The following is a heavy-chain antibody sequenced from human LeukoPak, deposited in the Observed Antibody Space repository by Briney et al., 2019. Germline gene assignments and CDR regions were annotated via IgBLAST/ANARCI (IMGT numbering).Heavy chain of an antibody. CDR1: GFTFDDYG. D-gene: IGHD5-18*01. V-gene: IGHV3-20*04. CDR2: INWNGGST. J-gene: IGHJ3*02. CDR3: ARHRGYSYGHDAFDI. Sequence: GGSLRLSCAASGFTFDDYGMSWVRQAPGKGLEWVSGINWNGGSTGYADSVKGRFTISRDNAKSSLYLQMNSLRAEDTALYYCARHRGYSYGHDAFDIWGQGTMVTVSS.